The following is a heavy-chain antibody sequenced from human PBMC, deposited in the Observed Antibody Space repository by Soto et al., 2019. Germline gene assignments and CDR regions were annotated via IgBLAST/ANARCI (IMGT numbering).Heavy chain of an antibody. V-gene: IGHV4-59*01. J-gene: IGHJ4*02. Sequence: QVQLQESGPGLVKPSETLSLTCAVSGDSISSYYCMWIRQPPGKGLESIGYLYDGRSANYNPSLKSRVTLSVDTSTNQRSLTLSSMTAADTAVYYCALRSMAVVPEYWGQGTLVTVST. D-gene: IGHD3-22*01. CDR1: GDSISSYY. CDR3: ALRSMAVVPEY. CDR2: LYDGRSA.